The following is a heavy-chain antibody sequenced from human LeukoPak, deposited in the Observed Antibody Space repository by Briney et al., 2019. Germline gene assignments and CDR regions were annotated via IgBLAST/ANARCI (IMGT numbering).Heavy chain of an antibody. Sequence: SETLSLTCTVSGGSISSYYWSWVRQPAGKGLEWIGRIYTSGSTNYNPSLKSRVTMSVDTSKNQFSLKLSSVTAADTAVYYCARGVTIFQYYYYYYMDVWGKGTTVTVSS. CDR3: ARGVTIFQYYYYYYMDV. V-gene: IGHV4-4*07. CDR1: GGSISSYY. CDR2: IYTSGST. J-gene: IGHJ6*03. D-gene: IGHD3-3*01.